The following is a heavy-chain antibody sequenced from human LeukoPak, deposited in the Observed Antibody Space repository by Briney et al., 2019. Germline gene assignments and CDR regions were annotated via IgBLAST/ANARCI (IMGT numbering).Heavy chain of an antibody. J-gene: IGHJ4*02. V-gene: IGHV1-69*13. CDR1: GGTFSSYA. Sequence: GASVKVSCKASGGTFSSYAISWVRQAPGQGLEWMGGIIPIFGTANYAQKFQGRVTITADESTSTAYMELSSLRSEDTAVYYCAREPIYQDSGYCSSTSCYTRVFDYWGQGTLVTVSS. CDR2: IIPIFGTA. D-gene: IGHD2-2*02. CDR3: AREPIYQDSGYCSSTSCYTRVFDY.